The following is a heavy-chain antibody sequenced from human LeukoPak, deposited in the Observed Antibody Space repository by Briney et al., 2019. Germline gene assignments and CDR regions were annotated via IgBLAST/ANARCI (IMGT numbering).Heavy chain of an antibody. Sequence: GASVQVSRKPSLFTFLSSLMQGVRQARAQRVEWIGCTDVGSGNTNYAQKYQKSATITRVMSTSTAYMELSSLRSEDTAVYYCAEVGYSSSSWGGGTLVTVSS. CDR1: LFTFLSSL. CDR2: TDVGSGNT. D-gene: IGHD6-13*01. V-gene: IGHV1-58*02. J-gene: IGHJ5*02. CDR3: AEVGYSSSS.